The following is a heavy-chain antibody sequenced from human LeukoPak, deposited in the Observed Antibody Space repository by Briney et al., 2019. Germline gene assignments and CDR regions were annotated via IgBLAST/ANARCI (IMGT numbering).Heavy chain of an antibody. Sequence: SETLSLTCTVSGGSISSYHWSWIRQTPGKGLEWIGDIYYSGSTKYNASIKSRVTISVDTSKNQFSLKLSSVTAADTAVYDCARHTDIAPLSSLKYWGQGTLVTVSS. CDR3: ARHTDIAPLSSLKY. V-gene: IGHV4-59*08. D-gene: IGHD6-13*01. CDR1: GGSISSYH. J-gene: IGHJ4*02. CDR2: IYYSGST.